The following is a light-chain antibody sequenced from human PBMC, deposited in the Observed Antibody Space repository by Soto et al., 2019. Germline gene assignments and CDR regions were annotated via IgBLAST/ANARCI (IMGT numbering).Light chain of an antibody. CDR3: QRREDWPLT. CDR2: DAS. J-gene: IGKJ4*01. CDR1: QSVSTY. V-gene: IGKV3-11*01. Sequence: EIVLTQSPATLSLSPGERATLSCRASQSVSTYLAWYQQKPGQAPRLLIYDASKRATGIPARFSGGGSGTDFTLTISSLEPEDFAVYYCQRREDWPLTFGGGTKVDSK.